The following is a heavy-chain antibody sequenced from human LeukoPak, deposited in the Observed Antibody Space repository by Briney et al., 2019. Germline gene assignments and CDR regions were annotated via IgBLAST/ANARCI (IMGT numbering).Heavy chain of an antibody. D-gene: IGHD3-10*01. Sequence: GGSLRLSCAASGFNFTDAWMSWVRQAPGKGLEWVGHIKSKIDGETTGYAAPVKGRFTISRDDSKNMLYLQMNSLKTEDTAVYYCTTELGLSFGVRYFDHWGQGTSATVSS. CDR1: GFNFTDAW. J-gene: IGHJ4*02. CDR3: TTELGLSFGVRYFDH. V-gene: IGHV3-15*01. CDR2: IKSKIDGETT.